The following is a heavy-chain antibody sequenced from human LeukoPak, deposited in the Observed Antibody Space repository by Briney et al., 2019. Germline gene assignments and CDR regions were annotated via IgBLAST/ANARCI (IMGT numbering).Heavy chain of an antibody. CDR1: GFTVTDYY. D-gene: IGHD3-16*01. Sequence: PGGSLRLSCAASGFTVTDYYMSWIRQAPGKGLVWVSYISSSGSTIYYADSVKGRFTISRDNAKNSLYLQMNSLTAEDTALYYCAREAGGFGPIVFDIWGQGTMVTVSS. CDR2: ISSSGSTI. J-gene: IGHJ3*02. CDR3: AREAGGFGPIVFDI. V-gene: IGHV3-11*01.